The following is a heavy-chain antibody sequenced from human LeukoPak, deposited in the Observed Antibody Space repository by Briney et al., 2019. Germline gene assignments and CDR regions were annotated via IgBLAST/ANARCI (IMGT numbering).Heavy chain of an antibody. Sequence: PGGSLRLSCAASGFTFSSYGMHWVRQAPGKGLEWVSGISDSGDITYYADSVKGRFTISRDNSKNTLYVQMNSLRVEDTAVYYCAKDRRGGSYYAATLDIWGQGTMVTVSS. J-gene: IGHJ3*02. V-gene: IGHV3-23*01. CDR2: ISDSGDIT. CDR3: AKDRRGGSYYAATLDI. D-gene: IGHD1-26*01. CDR1: GFTFSSYG.